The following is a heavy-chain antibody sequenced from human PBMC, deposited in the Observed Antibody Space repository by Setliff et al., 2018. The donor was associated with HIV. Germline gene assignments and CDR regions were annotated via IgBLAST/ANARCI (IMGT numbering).Heavy chain of an antibody. D-gene: IGHD1-1*01. CDR3: ARFLYEQLWPLDIDF. Sequence: PGGSLRLSCAASGFTFNSAWMNWVRQPPGKGLEWIGRIKSKTDGGTIDYAAPVKGRFTISRDTSKNTFYLAMNSLRDEDTAVYYCARFLYEQLWPLDIDFWGQGVLVTVSS. CDR1: GFTFNSAW. J-gene: IGHJ4*02. V-gene: IGHV3-15*01. CDR2: IKSKTDGGTI.